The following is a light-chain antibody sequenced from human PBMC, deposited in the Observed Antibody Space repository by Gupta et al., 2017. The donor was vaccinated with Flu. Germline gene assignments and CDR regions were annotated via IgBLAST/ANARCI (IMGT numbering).Light chain of an antibody. CDR1: SSDVDGYKY. Sequence: QSALTQPASVSGSPGQSITISCTGTSSDVDGYKYVSWYQQHPGKAPKLMIYEVSNRPSGVSNRFSGSKSGNTASLTISGLQAEDEADYYCSSYTTSITYVFGTGTKVTVL. V-gene: IGLV2-14*01. CDR2: EVS. CDR3: SSYTTSITYV. J-gene: IGLJ1*01.